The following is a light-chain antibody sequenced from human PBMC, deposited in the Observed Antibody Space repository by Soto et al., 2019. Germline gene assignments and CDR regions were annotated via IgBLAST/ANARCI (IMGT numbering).Light chain of an antibody. CDR2: HVS. J-gene: IGLJ2*01. CDR1: GTDVGQYNY. Sequence: QSALTQPPSASGSPGQSVTISCTGAGTDVGQYNYVSWYQQHPGKAPKLLIHHVSRRPSGVPARFSGSKSGNTASLTVSGLQAEDEADYYCSSYTSTIYVVFGGGTKLTVL. V-gene: IGLV2-8*01. CDR3: SSYTSTIYVV.